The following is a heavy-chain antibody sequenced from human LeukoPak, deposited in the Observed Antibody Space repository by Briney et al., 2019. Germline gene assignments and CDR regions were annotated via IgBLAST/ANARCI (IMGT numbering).Heavy chain of an antibody. D-gene: IGHD4-23*01. CDR2: VYHSGST. J-gene: IGHJ4*02. Sequence: SETLSLTCTVSGGSISSSSYHWGWIRQPPGKGLEWIANVYHSGSTYYNPSLKSRVTISLDTSKNQFSLNLSSMTAADTAVYYCARDGYGGNFDYWGQGTLVTVSS. V-gene: IGHV4-39*07. CDR1: GGSISSSSYH. CDR3: ARDGYGGNFDY.